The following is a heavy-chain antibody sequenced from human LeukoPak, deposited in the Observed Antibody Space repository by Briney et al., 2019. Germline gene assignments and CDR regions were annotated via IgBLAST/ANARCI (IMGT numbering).Heavy chain of an antibody. D-gene: IGHD2-8*01. CDR1: GFTFSGSA. Sequence: GGSLRLSCAASGFTFSGSAMHWVRQAPGKGLEWVGRIRSKANSYATAYAASVQSRFSISRDDSKNTAYLQMHSLKTEDTAVYYCCTPAFDYWGQGTLVTVSS. CDR3: CTPAFDY. J-gene: IGHJ4*02. V-gene: IGHV3-73*01. CDR2: IRSKANSYAT.